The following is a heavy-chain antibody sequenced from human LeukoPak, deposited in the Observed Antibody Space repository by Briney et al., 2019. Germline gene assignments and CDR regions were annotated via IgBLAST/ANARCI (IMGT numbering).Heavy chain of an antibody. CDR2: IKSKTDGGTT. Sequence: PGGSLRLSCAASGFTLSNAWMSWVRQAPGKGLEWVGRIKSKTDGGTTDYAAPVKGRFTISRDDSKNTLYLQMNSLKTEDTAVYYCTTDLRYCSSTSCYVYYFDYWGQGTLVTVSS. CDR3: TTDLRYCSSTSCYVYYFDY. D-gene: IGHD2-2*01. CDR1: GFTLSNAW. V-gene: IGHV3-15*01. J-gene: IGHJ4*02.